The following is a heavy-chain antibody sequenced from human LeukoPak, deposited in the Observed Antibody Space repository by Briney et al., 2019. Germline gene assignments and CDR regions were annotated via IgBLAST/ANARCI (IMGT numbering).Heavy chain of an antibody. CDR3: ARHEWGAAAARKFDY. D-gene: IGHD6-13*01. V-gene: IGHV4-59*08. Sequence: SETLSLTCTVSGDSISDYYWSWIRQSPGRGLEWIGYIYYSGNSNYNPSLKSRVTMLVDTSKNQFSLKVSSVTAAETAVYYCARHEWGAAAARKFDYWGQGTLVTVSS. CDR2: IYYSGNS. CDR1: GDSISDYY. J-gene: IGHJ4*02.